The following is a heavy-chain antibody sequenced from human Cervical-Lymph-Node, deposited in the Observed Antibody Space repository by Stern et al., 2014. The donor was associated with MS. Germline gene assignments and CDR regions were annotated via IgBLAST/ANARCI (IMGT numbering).Heavy chain of an antibody. CDR1: GFTFSSYN. J-gene: IGHJ4*02. Sequence: VQLVESGGGLVHPGGSLRLSCEASGFTFSSYNMTWLRQAPVKGLEWVSSITGSGGNPYYTHSVKGRFTISRDNARNTLYLQVHSLRAEDTAVYHCAKDLPYASGRPDYWGQGTLVTVSS. CDR3: AKDLPYASGRPDY. V-gene: IGHV3-23*04. CDR2: ITGSGGNP. D-gene: IGHD3-10*01.